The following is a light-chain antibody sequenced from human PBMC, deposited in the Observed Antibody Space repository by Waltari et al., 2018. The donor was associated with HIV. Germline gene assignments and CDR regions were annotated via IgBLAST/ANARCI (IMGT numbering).Light chain of an antibody. CDR2: WAS. CDR1: QSLLYIPNNKNY. Sequence: DIVMTQSPDSLAVSLGERATINCKSSQSLLYIPNNKNYLAWDQQKPGQPPKVLIYWASTRESGVPDRFSGSGSGTHFTLTISSLQAEDVAVYYCQQYYTTPPYTFGQGTKLEIK. V-gene: IGKV4-1*01. CDR3: QQYYTTPPYT. J-gene: IGKJ2*01.